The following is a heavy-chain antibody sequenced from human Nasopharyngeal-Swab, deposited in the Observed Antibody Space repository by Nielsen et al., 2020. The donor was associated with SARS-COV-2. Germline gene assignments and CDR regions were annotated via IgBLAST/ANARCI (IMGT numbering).Heavy chain of an antibody. J-gene: IGHJ6*02. D-gene: IGHD6-25*01. V-gene: IGHV1-2*02. CDR3: ARVGPSGYYYGMDV. Sequence: WVRQAPGQGLEWMGWISAYNGNTNYAQKFQGRVTMTRDTSISTAYMELSRLRSDDTAVYYCARVGPSGYYYGMDVWGQGTTVTVS. CDR2: ISAYNGNT.